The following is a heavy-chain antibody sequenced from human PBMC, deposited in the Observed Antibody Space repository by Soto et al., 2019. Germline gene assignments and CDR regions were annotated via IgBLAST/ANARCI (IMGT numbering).Heavy chain of an antibody. D-gene: IGHD6-6*01. J-gene: IGHJ5*02. Sequence: QVQLVQSGAAVKKPGASVKASCKASGFSFTGYYIHWLRQAPGQGLEWMGWINAHSGGTEYAQKFQGRVTLTRDTSIATAYLTLTSLTSDDTALYYCAKDLTRQLAYWLDPWGQGTQVTVSS. V-gene: IGHV1-2*02. CDR3: AKDLTRQLAYWLDP. CDR2: INAHSGGT. CDR1: GFSFTGYY.